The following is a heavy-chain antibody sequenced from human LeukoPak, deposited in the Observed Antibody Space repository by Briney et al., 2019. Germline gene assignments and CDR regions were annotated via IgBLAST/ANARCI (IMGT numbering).Heavy chain of an antibody. CDR1: GGSISSYY. J-gene: IGHJ3*02. CDR3: ARHSPYSSSWYSDAFDI. D-gene: IGHD6-13*01. CDR2: IYYSGST. Sequence: SETLSLTCTVSGGSISSYYWSWLRQPPGKGLEWIGYIYYSGSTNYNPSLKSRVTISVDTSKNQFSLKLSSVTAADTAVYYCARHSPYSSSWYSDAFDIWGQGTMVTVSS. V-gene: IGHV4-59*08.